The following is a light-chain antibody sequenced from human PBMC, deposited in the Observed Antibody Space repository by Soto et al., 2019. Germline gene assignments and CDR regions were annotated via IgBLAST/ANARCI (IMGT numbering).Light chain of an antibody. Sequence: DIQMTQSPSTLSASVGDRVIITCRASENVRNWLAWYQQKPVKSPEALIYKASSLESGVPSRFSGSGSGTEFTLTISSLQPDDFATYYCQQSNTYSTFTFGPGTKVAIK. V-gene: IGKV1-5*03. CDR3: QQSNTYSTFT. J-gene: IGKJ3*01. CDR1: ENVRNW. CDR2: KAS.